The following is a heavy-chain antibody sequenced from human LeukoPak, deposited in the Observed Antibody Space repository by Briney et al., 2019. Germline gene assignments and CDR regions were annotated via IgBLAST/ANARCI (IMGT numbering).Heavy chain of an antibody. CDR3: ATSPATGRAYYYYGMDV. CDR2: IYSGGST. V-gene: IGHV3-53*04. Sequence: GGSLRLSCAASGFTVSSNYMSWVRQAPGKGLEWVSVIYSGGSTYYADSVKGRFTISRHNSKNTLYLQMNSLRAEDTAVYYCATSPATGRAYYYYGMDVWGQGTTVTVSS. CDR1: GFTVSSNY. D-gene: IGHD3-10*01. J-gene: IGHJ6*02.